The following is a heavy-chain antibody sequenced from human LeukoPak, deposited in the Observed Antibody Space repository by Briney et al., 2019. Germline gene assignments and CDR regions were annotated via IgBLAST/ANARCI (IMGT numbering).Heavy chain of an antibody. V-gene: IGHV3-7*04. CDR1: GFTFSSHW. J-gene: IGHJ3*02. D-gene: IGHD5-24*01. CDR3: ARLLGMVTTYDM. Sequence: QPGGSLRLSCAGSGFTFSSHWMSWVRQAPGKGLQWVASIKQDGSEKHYVDSVRGRFTISRDNAENSLYLQMNSLRAEDTAVYYCARLLGMVTTYDMWGQGTMVTVSS. CDR2: IKQDGSEK.